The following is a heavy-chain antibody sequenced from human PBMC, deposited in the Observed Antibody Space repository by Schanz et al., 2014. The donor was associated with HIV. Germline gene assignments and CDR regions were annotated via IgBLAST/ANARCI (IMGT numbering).Heavy chain of an antibody. Sequence: VQLVESGGGVVQPGRSLRLSCAASGFNFDEYAMHWVRQVPGRGLEWLGSITWNSGNVEYADSVKGRFTIARDNAKNSLYLDMNSLRVADTATYYCVKHGAYETSGSYNVAFWGQGALVTVSS. CDR2: ITWNSGNV. D-gene: IGHD3-22*01. CDR3: VKHGAYETSGSYNVAF. CDR1: GFNFDEYA. J-gene: IGHJ1*01. V-gene: IGHV3-9*01.